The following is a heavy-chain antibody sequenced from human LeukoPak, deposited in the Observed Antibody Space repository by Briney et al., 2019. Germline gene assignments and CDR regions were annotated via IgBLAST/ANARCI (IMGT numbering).Heavy chain of an antibody. J-gene: IGHJ4*02. D-gene: IGHD5-12*01. CDR2: SSGSGAYT. CDR1: GFTFSSYA. V-gene: IGHV3-23*01. Sequence: GGSLRLSCAASGFTFSSYAMSWVRQAPGKGLEWVSASSGSGAYTYYADSVKGRFTISRDNSKNTLYLQMNSLRAEDTAVYYCARDRGYTQDYWGQGTLVTVSS. CDR3: ARDRGYTQDY.